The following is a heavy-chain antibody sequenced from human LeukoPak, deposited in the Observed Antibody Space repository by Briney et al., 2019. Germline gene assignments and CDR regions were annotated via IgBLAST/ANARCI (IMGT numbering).Heavy chain of an antibody. D-gene: IGHD3-3*01. V-gene: IGHV3-21*01. CDR2: ISSSSSYI. Sequence: RSLRLSCAASGFTFSSYSMNWVRQAPGKGLEWVSSISSSSSYIYYADSVKGRFTISRDNAKNSLYLQMNSLRAEDTAVYYCARDESLGDLWSGYFDAFDIWGQGTMVTVSS. CDR3: ARDESLGDLWSGYFDAFDI. J-gene: IGHJ3*02. CDR1: GFTFSSYS.